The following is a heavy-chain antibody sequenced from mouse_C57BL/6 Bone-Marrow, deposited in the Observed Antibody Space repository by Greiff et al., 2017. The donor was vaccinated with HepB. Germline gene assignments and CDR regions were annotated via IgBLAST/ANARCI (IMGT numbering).Heavy chain of an antibody. Sequence: QVQLQQSGAELVRPGTSVKVSCKASGYSFTNYLIEWVKQRPGQGLEWIGVINPGSGGTNYNEKFKGKATLTADKSSSTAYMQLSSLTSEDSAVYFCARGYGSSYNFDYWGQGTTLTVSS. V-gene: IGHV1-54*01. CDR2: INPGSGGT. CDR3: ARGYGSSYNFDY. J-gene: IGHJ2*01. D-gene: IGHD1-1*01. CDR1: GYSFTNYL.